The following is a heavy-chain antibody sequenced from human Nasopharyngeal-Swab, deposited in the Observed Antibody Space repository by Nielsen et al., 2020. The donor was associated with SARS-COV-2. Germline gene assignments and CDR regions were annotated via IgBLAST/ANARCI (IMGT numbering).Heavy chain of an antibody. CDR3: ARSRLPGVFSVTASWYFDL. Sequence: VRQAPGKGLERVSVIYSGGSRHYADSVKGRFTISRDNSKNALYLQMNSLRAEDTAVYYCARSRLPGVFSVTASWYFDLWGRGTLVTVSS. D-gene: IGHD2-21*02. CDR2: IYSGGSR. V-gene: IGHV3-53*01. J-gene: IGHJ2*01.